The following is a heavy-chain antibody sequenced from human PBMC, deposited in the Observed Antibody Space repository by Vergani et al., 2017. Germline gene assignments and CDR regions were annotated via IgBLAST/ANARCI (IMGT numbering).Heavy chain of an antibody. J-gene: IGHJ5*02. CDR2: IDWDDDK. V-gene: IGHV2-70*04. D-gene: IGHD6-13*01. CDR1: GCSLSTSGMR. Sequence: QVTLKESGPALVKPTQTLTLTCTFSGCSLSTSGMRVSWIRQPPGKALEWLARIDWDDDKFYSTSLKTRLTISKDTSKNQVVLTMTNMDPVDTATYYCARGGYSSSWFFDPWGQGTLVTVSS. CDR3: ARGGYSSSWFFDP.